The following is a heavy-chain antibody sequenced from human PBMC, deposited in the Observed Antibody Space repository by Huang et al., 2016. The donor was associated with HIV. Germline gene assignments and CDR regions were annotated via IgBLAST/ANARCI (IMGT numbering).Heavy chain of an antibody. Sequence: EVQLVESGGGLVQPGTSLRLSCAASGFTFGDFNMNWVRQAPGKWLDCISYMSSSSNSKLYADSVKGRCTIARDNARNSLDLQLKSLRVEDTAVYYCARESCSGGTCYLFDFWGQGVLVTVSS. CDR1: GFTFGDFN. V-gene: IGHV3-48*04. CDR3: ARESCSGGTCYLFDF. D-gene: IGHD2-15*01. J-gene: IGHJ4*02. CDR2: MSSSSNSK.